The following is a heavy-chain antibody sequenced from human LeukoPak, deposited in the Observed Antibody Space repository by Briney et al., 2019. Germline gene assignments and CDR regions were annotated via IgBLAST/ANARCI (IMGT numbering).Heavy chain of an antibody. D-gene: IGHD6-13*01. CDR1: GGSISSYY. J-gene: IGHJ6*02. CDR3: AGIRIAAAGPFYYYYGMDV. Sequence: SETLSLTCTVSGGSISSYYWSWIRQPPGKGLEWIGEINHSGSTNYNPSLKSRVTISVDTSKNQFSLKLSSVTAADTAVYYCAGIRIAAAGPFYYYYGMDVWGQGTTVTVSS. V-gene: IGHV4-34*01. CDR2: INHSGST.